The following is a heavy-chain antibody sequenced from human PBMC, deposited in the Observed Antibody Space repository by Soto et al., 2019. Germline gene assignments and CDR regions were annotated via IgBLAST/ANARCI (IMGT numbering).Heavy chain of an antibody. J-gene: IGHJ6*02. CDR1: GFMFSDYT. CDR2: ISSSGGAI. V-gene: IGHV3-48*02. D-gene: IGHD6-13*01. Sequence: EVQLVESGGDLVQPGGSLRLSCAASGFMFSDYTMTWVRQAPGRGLEFVSHISSSGGAIFYAESVKGRFTVSRDNAKNSLYLQMNSLRDEDTAVYFCARDHGGSTWFVGVYYFFGMDVWGQGTAVTVSS. CDR3: ARDHGGSTWFVGVYYFFGMDV.